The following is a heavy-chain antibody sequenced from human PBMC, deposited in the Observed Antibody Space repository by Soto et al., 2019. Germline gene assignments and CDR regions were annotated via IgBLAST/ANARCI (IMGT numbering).Heavy chain of an antibody. V-gene: IGHV4-59*08. CDR1: GGSISSYY. D-gene: IGHD4-17*01. J-gene: IGHJ6*03. CDR2: IYYSGST. CDR3: ARHAPMDYGDYGYYYDYMDV. Sequence: QVQLQESGPGLVKPSETLSLTCTVSGGSISSYYWSWIRQPPGKGLEWIGYIYYSGSTNYNPSLKSRVTISVDTSKNQFSLKLSSVTAADTAVYYCARHAPMDYGDYGYYYDYMDVWGKGTTVTVSS.